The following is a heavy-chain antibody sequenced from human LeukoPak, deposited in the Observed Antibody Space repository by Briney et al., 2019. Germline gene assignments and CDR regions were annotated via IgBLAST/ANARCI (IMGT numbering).Heavy chain of an antibody. V-gene: IGHV1-69*05. CDR1: GGTFSSYA. D-gene: IGHD1-1*01. Sequence: SVKVSCKASGGTFSSYAISWVRQAPGQGLEWMGGIIPIFGTANYAQKSQGRVTITTDESTSTAYMELSSLRSEDTAVYYCASRVRLEPNGFDYWGQGTLVTVSS. CDR2: IIPIFGTA. CDR3: ASRVRLEPNGFDY. J-gene: IGHJ4*02.